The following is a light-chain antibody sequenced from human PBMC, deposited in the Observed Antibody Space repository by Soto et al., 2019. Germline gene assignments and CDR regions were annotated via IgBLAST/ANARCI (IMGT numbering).Light chain of an antibody. CDR2: KAS. CDR1: QSVCSW. V-gene: IGKV1-5*03. CDR3: HQHNTYPLT. Sequence: DIQLTQSPSTLSASVGDRVTITCRASQSVCSWLAWYQQKPGKAPKLLIYKASTLESGVPSRFSGSASGTEFTLTISSLQPDDFATYFCHQHNTYPLTFGGGTKVEIK. J-gene: IGKJ4*01.